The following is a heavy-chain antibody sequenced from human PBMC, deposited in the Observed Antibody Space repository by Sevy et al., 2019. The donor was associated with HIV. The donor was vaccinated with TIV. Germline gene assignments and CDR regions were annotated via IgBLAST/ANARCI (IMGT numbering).Heavy chain of an antibody. J-gene: IGHJ3*02. CDR2: INANNGGT. V-gene: IGHV1-2*02. D-gene: IGHD2-15*01. CDR3: TRQDSSASDI. CDR1: GYTFTGYY. Sequence: ASVKVSCKSSGYTFTGYYMHWVRQAPGQGLEWMGWINANNGGTNYAQRFQGRVTMTRDTSITTAYMGLGRLTSDDTAVYYCTRQDSSASDIWGQGTVVTVSS.